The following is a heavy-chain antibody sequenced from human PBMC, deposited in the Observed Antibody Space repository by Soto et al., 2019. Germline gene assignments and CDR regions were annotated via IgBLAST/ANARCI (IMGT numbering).Heavy chain of an antibody. J-gene: IGHJ6*02. V-gene: IGHV1-2*02. CDR3: ARGTGPRITIFGVVIHAYYYYGMDV. CDR2: INPNSGGT. D-gene: IGHD3-3*01. CDR1: GYTFTGYY. Sequence: ASVKVSCKASGYTFTGYYMHWVRQAPGQGLEWMGWINPNSGGTNYAQKFQGRVTMTRDTSISTAYMELSRLRSDDTAVYYCARGTGPRITIFGVVIHAYYYYGMDVWGQGTTVTVS.